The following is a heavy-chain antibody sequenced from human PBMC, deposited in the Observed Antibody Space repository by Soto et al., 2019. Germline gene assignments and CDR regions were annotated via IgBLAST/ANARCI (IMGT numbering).Heavy chain of an antibody. CDR3: ARGTPPAELDY. CDR1: GFSFSDYE. V-gene: IGHV3-48*03. Sequence: LRLSCEASGFSFSDYEMNWVRQAPGEGLEWVAYIGRDGETTFYADSVEGRFVVSRDNAKNSLFLQMDRLTGDDTAVYFCARGTPPAELDYWGQGSLVTVSS. J-gene: IGHJ4*02. D-gene: IGHD1-26*01. CDR2: IGRDGETT.